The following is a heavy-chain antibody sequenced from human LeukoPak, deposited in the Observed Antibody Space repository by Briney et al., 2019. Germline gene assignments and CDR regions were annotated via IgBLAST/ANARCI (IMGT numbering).Heavy chain of an antibody. CDR3: ARDTTRGCDY. CDR1: GFTFSDYY. Sequence: GGSLRLSCAASGFTFSDYYMSWIRQAPGKGLEWVPYISSSSSYANYADSVKGRFTIPRDDAKNSLYLQMNSLRAEDTAVYYCARDTTRGCDYWGQGTLVTVSS. J-gene: IGHJ4*02. D-gene: IGHD1-14*01. V-gene: IGHV3-11*05. CDR2: ISSSSSYA.